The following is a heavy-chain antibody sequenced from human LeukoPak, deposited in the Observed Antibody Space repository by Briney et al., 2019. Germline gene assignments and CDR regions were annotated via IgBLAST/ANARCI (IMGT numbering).Heavy chain of an antibody. D-gene: IGHD6-25*01. Sequence: SETLSLTCAVYGGSFSGYYWSWIRQPPGKGLEWIGEINHSGSTNYNPSLKSRVTISVDTSKNQFSLKLSSVTAADTAVYYCARGGQRGWYWGQGTLVAVSS. CDR3: ARGGQRGWY. CDR2: INHSGST. J-gene: IGHJ4*02. CDR1: GGSFSGYY. V-gene: IGHV4-34*01.